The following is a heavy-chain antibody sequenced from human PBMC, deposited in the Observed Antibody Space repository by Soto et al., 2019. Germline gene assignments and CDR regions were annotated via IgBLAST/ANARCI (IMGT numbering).Heavy chain of an antibody. D-gene: IGHD1-20*01. Sequence: PSQTLSLTCAISGDSVSSNSAAWNWIRQSPSRGLEWLGRTYYRSKWYNDYAVSVKSRITINPDTSKNQFSLQLNSVTPEDTAVYYCAREEITGTPVLADAFDIWGKGTMVTVSS. CDR3: AREEITGTPVLADAFDI. J-gene: IGHJ3*02. V-gene: IGHV6-1*01. CDR1: GDSVSSNSAA. CDR2: TYYRSKWYN.